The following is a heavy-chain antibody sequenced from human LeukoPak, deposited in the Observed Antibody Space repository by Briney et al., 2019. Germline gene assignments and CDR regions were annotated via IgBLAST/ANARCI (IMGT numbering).Heavy chain of an antibody. J-gene: IGHJ4*02. Sequence: PGGSLRLSCAASGFTFSSYAMHWVRQAPGKGLEYVSAISSNGGSTYYANSVKGRFTISRDNSKNTLYLQMGSLRAEDMAVYYCARGRDYGGDYWGQGTLVTVSS. CDR2: ISSNGGST. V-gene: IGHV3-64*01. CDR1: GFTFSSYA. CDR3: ARGRDYGGDY. D-gene: IGHD4-23*01.